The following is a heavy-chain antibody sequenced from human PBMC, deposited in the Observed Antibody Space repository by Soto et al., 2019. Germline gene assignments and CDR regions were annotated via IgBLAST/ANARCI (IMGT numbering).Heavy chain of an antibody. J-gene: IGHJ4*02. Sequence: PGGSLRLSFAASGFTFSSYSMNWVRQAPGKGLEWVSSISSSSSYIYYADSVKGRFTISRDNAKNSLYLQMNSLRAEDTAVYYCARDSLHRGTTFDFGGQGTLVTVSS. D-gene: IGHD2-15*01. V-gene: IGHV3-21*01. CDR2: ISSSSSYI. CDR3: ARDSLHRGTTFDF. CDR1: GFTFSSYS.